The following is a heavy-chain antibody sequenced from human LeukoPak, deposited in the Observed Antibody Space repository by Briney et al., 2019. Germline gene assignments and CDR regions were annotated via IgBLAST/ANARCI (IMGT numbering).Heavy chain of an antibody. CDR2: INPNIGGT. CDR1: GYTFTSYY. J-gene: IGHJ4*02. D-gene: IGHD3-16*02. Sequence: ASVKVSCKASGYTFTSYYMHWVRQAAGQWREWMGWINPNIGGTKYAQKLQGRVSMTRDTSISTAYMELSRLRSDDTAVYSCARAPMITFGGVIVPVEVFDYWGQGTLVTVSS. V-gene: IGHV1-2*02. CDR3: ARAPMITFGGVIVPVEVFDY.